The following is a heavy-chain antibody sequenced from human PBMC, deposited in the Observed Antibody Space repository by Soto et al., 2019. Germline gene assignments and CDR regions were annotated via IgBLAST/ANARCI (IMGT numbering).Heavy chain of an antibody. CDR1: GFSLTSAGAG. Sequence: QITLKESGPTLVKPTQTLTLTCSLSGFSLTSAGAGVGWIRQPPGKDLEWLSLIYWDDGKRYSPSLKTRLTITKDTFKNQVVLTMTTMDPVDTSTYYCARSRLGQFYFDSWGQGTLVTVSS. D-gene: IGHD3-16*01. V-gene: IGHV2-5*02. J-gene: IGHJ4*02. CDR3: ARSRLGQFYFDS. CDR2: IYWDDGK.